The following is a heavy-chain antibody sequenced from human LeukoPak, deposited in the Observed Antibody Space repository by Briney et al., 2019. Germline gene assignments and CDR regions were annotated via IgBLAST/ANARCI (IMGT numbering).Heavy chain of an antibody. CDR3: ATYTNWVAGDV. D-gene: IGHD1-1*01. J-gene: IGHJ6*02. Sequence: GASVKVSCKASGYSFASYDINWVRQATGQGLEWMGCMNPNSGNTGYAQKFQGRVTMTRNTSINTAYMELTSLTSEDTAVYYCATYTNWVAGDVWGQGASVSVSS. V-gene: IGHV1-8*01. CDR2: MNPNSGNT. CDR1: GYSFASYD.